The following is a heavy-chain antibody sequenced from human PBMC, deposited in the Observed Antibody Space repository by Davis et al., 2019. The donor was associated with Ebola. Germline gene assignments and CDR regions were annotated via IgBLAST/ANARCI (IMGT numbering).Heavy chain of an antibody. J-gene: IGHJ3*02. CDR2: IRYDGSNK. Sequence: GGSLRLSCAASGFTFSSYGMHWVRQAPGKGLEWVAFIRYDGSNKYYADSVKGRFTISRDNAKNSLYLQMNSLRAEDTAVYYCARGRYYYDSSGPDAFDIWGQGTMVTVSS. D-gene: IGHD3-22*01. CDR1: GFTFSSYG. V-gene: IGHV3-30*02. CDR3: ARGRYYYDSSGPDAFDI.